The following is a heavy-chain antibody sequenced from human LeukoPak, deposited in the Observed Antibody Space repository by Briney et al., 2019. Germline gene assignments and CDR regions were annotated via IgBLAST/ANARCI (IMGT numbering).Heavy chain of an antibody. J-gene: IGHJ1*01. CDR3: AKDGVLGLYSSSWYMSEYFQH. CDR1: GFTFSSYG. D-gene: IGHD6-13*01. Sequence: GGSLRLSCAASGFTFSSYGMHWVRQAPGKGLEWVAFIRYDGSNKYYADSVKGRFTISRDNSKNTLYLQMNSLRAEDTAVYYCAKDGVLGLYSSSWYMSEYFQHWGQGTLVTVSS. CDR2: IRYDGSNK. V-gene: IGHV3-30*02.